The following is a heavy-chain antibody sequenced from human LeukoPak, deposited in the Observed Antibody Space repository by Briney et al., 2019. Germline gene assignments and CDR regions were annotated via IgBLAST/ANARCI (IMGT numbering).Heavy chain of an antibody. D-gene: IGHD6-19*01. CDR2: IIPIFGTA. CDR1: GGTFSSYA. V-gene: IGHV1-69*05. J-gene: IGHJ3*02. Sequence: SVKVSCXASGGTFSSYAISWVRQAPGQGLVWMGRIIPIFGTANYAQKFQGRVTITTDESTSTPYMELSSLRSEDTAVYYCAKVSGMGTAVAGTDDAFDIWGQGTMVTVSS. CDR3: AKVSGMGTAVAGTDDAFDI.